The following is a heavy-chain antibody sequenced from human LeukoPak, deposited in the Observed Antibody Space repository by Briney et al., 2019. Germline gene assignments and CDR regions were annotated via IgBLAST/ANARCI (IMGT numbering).Heavy chain of an antibody. CDR3: SRGSYSYWKKAFFDY. CDR2: IRSKAYVGTT. J-gene: IGHJ4*02. V-gene: IGHV3-49*03. Sequence: GGSLRLSCSTFGFTFRDYAMSWFRQARGKWLEWVGFIRSKAYVGTTEYAAPVKGRFTISRDDSNSIAYLQMNSLKTEDTAMYYCSRGSYSYWKKAFFDYWGQGTLVSVSP. CDR1: GFTFRDYA. D-gene: IGHD2-15*01.